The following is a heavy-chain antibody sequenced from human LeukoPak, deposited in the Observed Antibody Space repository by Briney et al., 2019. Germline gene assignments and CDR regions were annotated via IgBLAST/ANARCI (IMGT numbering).Heavy chain of an antibody. CDR3: ARVTGVAGTAEYFQH. CDR1: GGSISSLY. CDR2: IYYSGSS. D-gene: IGHD6-19*01. V-gene: IGHV4-59*01. Sequence: PSDTLSLTCTVFGGSISSLYWTWIGQPPGKGLEGIGYIYYSGSSNYNPSHKSRVTISIDASKNQFSLKVNSVTAADTAVYYCARVTGVAGTAEYFQHWGQGTLVTVSA. J-gene: IGHJ1*01.